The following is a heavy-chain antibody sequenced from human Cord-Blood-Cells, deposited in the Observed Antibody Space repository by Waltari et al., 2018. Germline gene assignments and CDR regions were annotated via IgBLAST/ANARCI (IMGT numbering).Heavy chain of an antibody. J-gene: IGHJ4*02. CDR2: INNRGST. CDR3: ARGQRYDYGDYPFDY. V-gene: IGHV4-34*01. CDR1: GGSFSGYY. D-gene: IGHD4-17*01. Sequence: QVQLQQWGAGLLKPSETLSLTCAVYGGSFSGYYWSWIRQPPGKGREWIGEINNRGSTNHIPSLKSRGTISVDTSKNQLSLKLSSVTAADTAVYYCARGQRYDYGDYPFDYWGQGTLVTVSS.